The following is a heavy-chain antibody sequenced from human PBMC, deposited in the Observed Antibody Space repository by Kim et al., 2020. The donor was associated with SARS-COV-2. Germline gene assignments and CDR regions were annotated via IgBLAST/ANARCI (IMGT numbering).Heavy chain of an antibody. CDR1: GFTFSSYV. CDR2: ISYDGSNK. D-gene: IGHD3-9*01. Sequence: GGSLRLSCAASGFTFSSYVMHWVRQAPGKGLEWVAVISYDGSNKYYADSVKGRFTISRDNSKNTLYLQMNSLRAEDTAVYYCARDRKPPFWYYGRYFFDGDYGMDVWGQGTTVTVSS. J-gene: IGHJ6*02. V-gene: IGHV3-30*04. CDR3: ARDRKPPFWYYGRYFFDGDYGMDV.